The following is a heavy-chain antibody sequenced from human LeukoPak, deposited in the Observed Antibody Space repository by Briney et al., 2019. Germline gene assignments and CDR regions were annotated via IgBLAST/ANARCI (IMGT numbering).Heavy chain of an antibody. D-gene: IGHD3-22*01. Sequence: NASETLSLTCTVSGGSISSSSDYWGWIRQPPGKGLEWIGSIYYSGSTYYNPSLKSRVTISVDTSKNQFSLKLSSVTAADTAVYYCARDQIVVVLRDAFDIWGQGTMVTASS. CDR2: IYYSGST. V-gene: IGHV4-39*07. CDR3: ARDQIVVVLRDAFDI. CDR1: GGSISSSSDY. J-gene: IGHJ3*02.